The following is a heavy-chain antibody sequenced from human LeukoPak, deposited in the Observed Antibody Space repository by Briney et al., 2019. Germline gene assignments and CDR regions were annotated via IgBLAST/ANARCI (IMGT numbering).Heavy chain of an antibody. D-gene: IGHD4-17*01. CDR1: GYSFSNYW. V-gene: IGHV5-51*01. CDR3: AGQPTTGAYFDY. CDR2: IYVGDSDT. J-gene: IGHJ4*02. Sequence: GESLKISCKGSGYSFSNYWIGWVRQMPGKGLEWMGIIYVGDSDTRYSPSFQGPVTISADKSITTAYLQWSSLKASDTAMYYCAGQPTTGAYFDYWGQGTLVTVSS.